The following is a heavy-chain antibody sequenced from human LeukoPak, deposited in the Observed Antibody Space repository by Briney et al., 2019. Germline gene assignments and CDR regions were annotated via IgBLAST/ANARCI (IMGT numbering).Heavy chain of an antibody. CDR3: ARVKYSYDSSGYSHNFDY. CDR2: IYYSGST. Sequence: PSETLSLTCTVSGGSISSYYWSWIRQPPGKGLEWIGYIYYSGSTNYNPSLKSRVTISVDTSKNQFSLKLSSVTAADTAVYYCARVKYSYDSSGYSHNFDYWGQGTLVTVSS. CDR1: GGSISSYY. D-gene: IGHD3-22*01. J-gene: IGHJ4*02. V-gene: IGHV4-59*01.